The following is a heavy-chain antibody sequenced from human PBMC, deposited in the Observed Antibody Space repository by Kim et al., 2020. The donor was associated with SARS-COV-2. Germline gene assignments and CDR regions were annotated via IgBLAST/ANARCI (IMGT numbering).Heavy chain of an antibody. J-gene: IGHJ4*02. CDR1: GGSFSGYY. CDR3: ARGFRYCSGGSCYHSVLGVY. Sequence: SETLSLTCAVYGGSFSGYYWSWIRQPPGKGLEWIGEINHSGSTNYNPSLKSRVTISVDTSKNQFSLKLSSVTAADTAVYYCARGFRYCSGGSCYHSVLGVYWGQGTLVTVSS. V-gene: IGHV4-34*01. D-gene: IGHD2-15*01. CDR2: INHSGST.